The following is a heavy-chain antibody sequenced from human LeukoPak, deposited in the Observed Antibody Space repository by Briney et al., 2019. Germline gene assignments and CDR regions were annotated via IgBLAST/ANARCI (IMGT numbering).Heavy chain of an antibody. Sequence: GASVKVSCKASGYTFSNYGIIWVRQAPGQGLEWMGWISTYNGNTNYVQKLQGRVTMTTDTSTSTAYMELRSLRSDDTAVYYCARVGPVWFGELTPSFFDYWGQGTLVTVSS. CDR3: ARVGPVWFGELTPSFFDY. CDR2: ISTYNGNT. V-gene: IGHV1-18*01. CDR1: GYTFSNYG. J-gene: IGHJ4*02. D-gene: IGHD3-10*01.